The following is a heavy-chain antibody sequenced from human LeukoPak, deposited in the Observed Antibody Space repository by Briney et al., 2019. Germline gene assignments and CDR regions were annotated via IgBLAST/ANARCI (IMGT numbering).Heavy chain of an antibody. J-gene: IGHJ2*01. D-gene: IGHD4/OR15-4a*01. CDR3: ARDGLTQPWYFDL. Sequence: PSETLSLTCAVYGGSFSGYDWTWIRQPPGKGREWVGEINHSGSTNHNPSLKSRVTISVDPSQNQFSLKLDSVTAADTAVYYCARDGLTQPWYFDLWGRGTLVTVSS. V-gene: IGHV4-34*01. CDR1: GGSFSGYD. CDR2: INHSGST.